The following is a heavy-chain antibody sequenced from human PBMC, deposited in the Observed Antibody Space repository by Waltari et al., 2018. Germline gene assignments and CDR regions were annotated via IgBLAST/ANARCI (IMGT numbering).Heavy chain of an antibody. V-gene: IGHV4-59*01. CDR3: ARVHGSESPLSWGTDV. Sequence: QVQLQESGPGLMKPSETLSLSCTVSGASLTTYYWSWIRQPPGKGLEYIGYIHDSGDTNYSPSLRSRVSMSMDTSKNQFSLKVSPVTAADSAVYYCARVHGSESPLSWGTDVWGQGTAVTVSS. CDR1: GASLTTYY. CDR2: IHDSGDT. J-gene: IGHJ6*02.